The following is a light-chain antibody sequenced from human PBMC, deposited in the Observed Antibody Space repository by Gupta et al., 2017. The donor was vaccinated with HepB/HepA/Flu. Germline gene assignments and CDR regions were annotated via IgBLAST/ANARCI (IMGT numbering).Light chain of an antibody. V-gene: IGKV4-1*01. Sequence: DIVMTQSPDSLAVSLGERATINCKSSQSVLYSSNNKNYLAWYQQKPGQPPRLLIYWASTRESGVPGPFSGRGSGTDFTLTISSLQAEDVAVYYCQQYYSTPQITFGQGTRLEIK. CDR3: QQYYSTPQIT. CDR2: WAS. J-gene: IGKJ5*01. CDR1: QSVLYSSNNKNY.